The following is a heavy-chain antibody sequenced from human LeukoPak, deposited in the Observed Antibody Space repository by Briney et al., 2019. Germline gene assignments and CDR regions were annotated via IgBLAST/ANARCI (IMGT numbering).Heavy chain of an antibody. CDR1: GGSFSGYY. CDR3: ARGRPLQAGRGGSLDS. J-gene: IGHJ4*02. CDR2: INHSGST. Sequence: SETLSLTCAVYGGSFSGYYWSWIRQPPGKGLEWIGEINHSGSTNYNPSLKSRVTISVDTSKNQFSLKLSSVTATDTAVYYCARGRPLQAGRGGSLDSWGKGTLAPPPQ. V-gene: IGHV4-34*01. D-gene: IGHD3-16*01.